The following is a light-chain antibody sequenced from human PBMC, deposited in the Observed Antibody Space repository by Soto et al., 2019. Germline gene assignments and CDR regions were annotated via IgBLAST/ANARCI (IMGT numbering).Light chain of an antibody. CDR3: QQSYSVPCT. CDR1: QSISSF. CDR2: AAS. V-gene: IGKV1-39*01. J-gene: IGKJ2*02. Sequence: DIQMTQSPSSLSASVGDRVTITCRASQSISSFLNWYQQKPGKAPKPLIYAASRLQSGVPARFSGSGSGIDFTLTISSLQPEDLANYYCQQSYSVPCTFGQGTKLEIK.